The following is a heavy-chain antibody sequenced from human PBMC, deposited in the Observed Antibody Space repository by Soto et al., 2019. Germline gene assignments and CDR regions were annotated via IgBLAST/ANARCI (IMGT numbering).Heavy chain of an antibody. D-gene: IGHD2-15*01. V-gene: IGHV4-31*03. CDR2: IYYSGST. CDR3: ARDVVVDATPYGMDV. Sequence: QVQLQESGPGLVKPSQTLSLTCTVSGGSISSGGYYWSRIRQHPGKGLEWIGYIYYSGSTYYNPSLKSRVTISVDKSKNQFSLRLSSVTAADTAVYYCARDVVVDATPYGMDVWGQGTTVTVSS. J-gene: IGHJ6*02. CDR1: GGSISSGGYY.